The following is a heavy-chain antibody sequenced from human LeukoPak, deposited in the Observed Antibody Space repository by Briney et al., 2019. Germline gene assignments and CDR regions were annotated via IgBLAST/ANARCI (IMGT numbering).Heavy chain of an antibody. J-gene: IGHJ4*02. Sequence: GASVKVSCKASGYTLTELSMHWVRQAPGKGLEWMGGFDPEDGETIYAQKFQGRVTMTEDTSTDTAYMELSSLRSEDTAVYYCATDRITMVRGVIMKGGFDYWGQGTLVTVSS. V-gene: IGHV1-24*01. CDR3: ATDRITMVRGVIMKGGFDY. CDR1: GYTLTELS. D-gene: IGHD3-10*01. CDR2: FDPEDGET.